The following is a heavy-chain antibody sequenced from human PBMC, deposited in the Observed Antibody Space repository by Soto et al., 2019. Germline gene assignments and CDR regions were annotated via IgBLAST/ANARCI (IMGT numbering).Heavy chain of an antibody. Sequence: ASVKVSCKASGYTFTSYGISWVRQAPGQGLEWMGWISAYNGNTNYAQKLQGRVTMTTDTSTSTAYMELRSLRSDDTAVYYCARDIKYYYASSGQFDYWGQGTLVTVPQ. V-gene: IGHV1-18*01. CDR3: ARDIKYYYASSGQFDY. CDR1: GYTFTSYG. J-gene: IGHJ4*02. CDR2: ISAYNGNT. D-gene: IGHD3-22*01.